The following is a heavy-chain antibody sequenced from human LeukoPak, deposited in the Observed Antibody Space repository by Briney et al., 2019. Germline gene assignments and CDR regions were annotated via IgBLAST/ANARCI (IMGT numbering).Heavy chain of an antibody. J-gene: IGHJ4*02. V-gene: IGHV1-69*02. CDR3: ARGTYYDFWSSGFDY. CDR1: GGTFSSYT. CDR2: IIPILGIT. Sequence: ASVKVSCKAAGGTFSSYTISGVRQAPGQGLEWMGRIIPILGITNYAQKFQGRVTITADKSTSTAYTELSSLRSEDTAVYYCARGTYYDFWSSGFDYWGQGTLVTVSS. D-gene: IGHD3-3*01.